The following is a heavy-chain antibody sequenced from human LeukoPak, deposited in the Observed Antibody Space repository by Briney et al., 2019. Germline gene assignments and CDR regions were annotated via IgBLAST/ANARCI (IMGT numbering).Heavy chain of an antibody. D-gene: IGHD2/OR15-2a*01. Sequence: PGGSLRLSCAASGFTFDDYAIHWVRHAPGKGLEWVSGIDWNSGDIGYADSVKGRFTISRDNAKNSLYLQMNSLRAEDTAVYYCVSFYETYWGRGTLVTVSS. V-gene: IGHV3-9*01. CDR2: IDWNSGDI. CDR3: VSFYETY. CDR1: GFTFDDYA. J-gene: IGHJ4*02.